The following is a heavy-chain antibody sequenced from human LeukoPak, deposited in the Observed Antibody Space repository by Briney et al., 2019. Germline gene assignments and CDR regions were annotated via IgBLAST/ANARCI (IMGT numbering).Heavy chain of an antibody. CDR1: GFTFSSYW. CDR3: ARDLGYYDILTGYYIGYYFDY. D-gene: IGHD3-9*01. Sequence: GGSLRLSCAASGFTFSSYWMHWVRQAPGKGLEWVSSISSSSSYIYYADSVKGRFTISRDNAKNSLYLQMNSLRAEDTAVYYCARDLGYYDILTGYYIGYYFDYWGQGTLVTVSS. CDR2: ISSSSSYI. V-gene: IGHV3-21*01. J-gene: IGHJ4*02.